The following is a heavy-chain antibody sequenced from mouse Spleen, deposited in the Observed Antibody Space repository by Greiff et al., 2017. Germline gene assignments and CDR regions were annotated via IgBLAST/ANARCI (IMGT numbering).Heavy chain of an antibody. Sequence: EVKLVESGGGLVKLGGSLKLSCAASGFTFSSYAMSWVRQTPEKRLEWVATISSGGGNTYYPDSVKGRFTISRDNAKNTLYLQMSSLKSEDTAMYYCARRDGYEGWFAYWGQGTLVTISA. CDR3: ARRDGYEGWFAY. CDR1: GFTFSSYA. J-gene: IGHJ3*01. D-gene: IGHD2-2*01. V-gene: IGHV5-9*04. CDR2: ISSGGGNT.